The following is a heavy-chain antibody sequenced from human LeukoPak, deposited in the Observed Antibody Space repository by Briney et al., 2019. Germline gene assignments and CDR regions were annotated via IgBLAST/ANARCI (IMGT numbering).Heavy chain of an antibody. V-gene: IGHV3-21*01. CDR1: GFTFSTYI. Sequence: GGSLRLSCAASGFTFSTYIMNWVRQAPGKGLEWVSTISSSSSYIYYADSVKGRFTISRDNAKNSLYLQMNSLRAEDTAVYYCARESIRGYSGYVFSNYYYMDVWGKGTTVTVSS. CDR3: ARESIRGYSGYVFSNYYYMDV. CDR2: ISSSSSYI. D-gene: IGHD5-12*01. J-gene: IGHJ6*03.